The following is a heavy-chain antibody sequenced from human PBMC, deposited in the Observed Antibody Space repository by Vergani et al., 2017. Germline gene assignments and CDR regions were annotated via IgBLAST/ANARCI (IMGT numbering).Heavy chain of an antibody. D-gene: IGHD6-19*01. CDR2: ISYDGSNK. J-gene: IGHJ3*02. Sequence: VQLVESGGGVVQTGRSLRLSCAASGFTFSSYAMHWVRQAPGKGLEWVAVISYDGSNKYYADSVKGRFTISRDNSKNTLYLQMNSLRAEDTAVYYCARDPAYSSGWVDAFDIWGQGTMVTVSS. CDR3: ARDPAYSSGWVDAFDI. V-gene: IGHV3-30-3*01. CDR1: GFTFSSYA.